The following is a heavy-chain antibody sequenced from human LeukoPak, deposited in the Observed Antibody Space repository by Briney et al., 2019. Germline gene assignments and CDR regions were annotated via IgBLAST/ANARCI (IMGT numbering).Heavy chain of an antibody. V-gene: IGHV1-18*01. Sequence: GASVKVSCKASGYTFTSYGISWVRQAPGQGLEWMGWISAYNGNTNHAQKLQGRVTMTTDTSTSTAYMELRSLRSDDTAVYYCARVTDGSGYSYGTEYYFDYWGQGTLVTVSS. CDR3: ARVTDGSGYSYGTEYYFDY. CDR1: GYTFTSYG. J-gene: IGHJ4*02. CDR2: ISAYNGNT. D-gene: IGHD5-18*01.